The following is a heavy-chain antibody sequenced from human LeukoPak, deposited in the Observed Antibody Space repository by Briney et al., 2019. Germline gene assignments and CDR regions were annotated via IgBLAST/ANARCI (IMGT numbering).Heavy chain of an antibody. D-gene: IGHD3-22*01. J-gene: IGHJ4*02. CDR1: GGTFSSYA. CDR3: AREGYYYDSSGYYYLDY. CDR2: IIPILGIA. V-gene: IGHV1-69*04. Sequence: GASVKVSCKASGGTFSSYAISWVRQAPGQGLEWMGRIIPILGIANCAQKFQGRVTITADKSTSTAHMELSSLRSEDTAVYYCAREGYYYDSSGYYYLDYWGQGTLVTVSS.